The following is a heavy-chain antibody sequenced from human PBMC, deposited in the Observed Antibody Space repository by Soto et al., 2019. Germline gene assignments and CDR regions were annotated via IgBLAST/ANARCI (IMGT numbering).Heavy chain of an antibody. CDR1: GDTFSSHT. J-gene: IGHJ4*02. D-gene: IGHD4-17*01. CDR2: IIPSIYIS. CDR3: ARDTSLYGDFDF. V-gene: IGHV1-69*08. Sequence: QVHLVQSGAEVKKPGSSVKVSCKASGDTFSSHTISWVRQAPGQGLEWMGRIIPSIYISNYAQRFQGRVTITADKSTTTAYMELSSLTPEDTAMYYCARDTSLYGDFDFWGQGTRVAVSS.